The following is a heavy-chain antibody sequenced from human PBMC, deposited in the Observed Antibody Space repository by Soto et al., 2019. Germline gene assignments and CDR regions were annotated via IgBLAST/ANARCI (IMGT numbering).Heavy chain of an antibody. D-gene: IGHD2-15*01. CDR3: ARVPVAVAATEDYYGLDV. J-gene: IGHJ6*02. Sequence: QVQLEESGPGLVRPSETLSLTCSVSGVSITSYYWSWIRQSAGGGLEWMGRINTDGLSNYSPSFKSRLTMSLDTSKNQVSLGLISVTAADTAVYFCARVPVAVAATEDYYGLDVWGQGTTVTVSS. CDR2: INTDGLS. V-gene: IGHV4-4*07. CDR1: GVSITSYY.